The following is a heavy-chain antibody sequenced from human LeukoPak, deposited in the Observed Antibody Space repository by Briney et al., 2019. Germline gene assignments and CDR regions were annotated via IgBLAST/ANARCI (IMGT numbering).Heavy chain of an antibody. D-gene: IGHD6-19*01. CDR1: GITFSSYG. J-gene: IGHJ4*02. CDR3: AKDQGKYSSGWYTPFDY. CDR2: ISSTGGTT. Sequence: GGTLRLSCAASGITFSSYGMSWVRQAPGKGLEWVSSISSTGGTTYYADSVKDRFTISRDNSKNTLYLQMNSLRAEDTAVYYCAKDQGKYSSGWYTPFDYWGQETLVTVS. V-gene: IGHV3-23*01.